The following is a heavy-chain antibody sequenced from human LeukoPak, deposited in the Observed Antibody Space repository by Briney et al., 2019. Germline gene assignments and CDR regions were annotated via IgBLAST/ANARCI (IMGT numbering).Heavy chain of an antibody. CDR3: ARFLIWFGELYYFDY. V-gene: IGHV3-21*01. D-gene: IGHD3-10*01. CDR2: ISSSSSYI. Sequence: GGSLRLSCAASGFTFISYWMSWVRQAPGKGLEWVSSISSSSSYIYYADSVKGRFTISRDNAKNSLYLQMNSLRAEDTAVYYCARFLIWFGELYYFDYWGQGTLVTVSS. CDR1: GFTFISYW. J-gene: IGHJ4*02.